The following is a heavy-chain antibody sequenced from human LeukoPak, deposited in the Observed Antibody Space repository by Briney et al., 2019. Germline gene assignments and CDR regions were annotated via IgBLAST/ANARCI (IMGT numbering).Heavy chain of an antibody. CDR1: GGSISSYY. J-gene: IGHJ3*02. D-gene: IGHD5-24*01. CDR2: IYYSGST. CDR3: AKPLRAAYNRDVFDI. Sequence: SETLSLTCTVSGGSISSYYWSWIRQPPGKGLEWIGYIYYSGSTNYNPSLKSRVTISVDTSKNQFSLKLSSVTAADTAVYYCAKPLRAAYNRDVFDIWGQGTMVTVSS. V-gene: IGHV4-59*01.